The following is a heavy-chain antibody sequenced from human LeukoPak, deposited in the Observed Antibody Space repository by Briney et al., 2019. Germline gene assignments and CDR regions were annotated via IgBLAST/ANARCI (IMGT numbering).Heavy chain of an antibody. CDR2: INPNSGGT. J-gene: IGHJ4*02. Sequence: APVKVSCKASGYTFTGYYMHWMRQAPGQGLEWMGWINPNSGGTNYAQKFQGRVTMTRDTSISTAYMELSRLRSDDTAVYYCARDRYYGSGSFFGWGQGTLVTVSS. CDR3: ARDRYYGSGSFFG. D-gene: IGHD3-10*01. CDR1: GYTFTGYY. V-gene: IGHV1-2*02.